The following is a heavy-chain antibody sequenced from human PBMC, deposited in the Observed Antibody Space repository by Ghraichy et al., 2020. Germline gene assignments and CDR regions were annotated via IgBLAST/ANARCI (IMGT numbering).Heavy chain of an antibody. D-gene: IGHD4-23*01. CDR1: GFTFSSYS. CDR2: ITSSSRTI. V-gene: IGHV3-48*02. Sequence: GGSLRLSCEGSGFTFSSYSMNWVRQSPGKGLEWVSYITSSSRTIFYADSVKGRFTISRDNAQNSLYLQMNSLRDEDTAVYYCARGSRVVRFYYYDGMDVWGQGTTVTVSS. CDR3: ARGSRVVRFYYYDGMDV. J-gene: IGHJ6*02.